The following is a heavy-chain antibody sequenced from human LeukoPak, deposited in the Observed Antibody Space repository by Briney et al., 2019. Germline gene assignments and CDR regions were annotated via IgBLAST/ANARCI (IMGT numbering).Heavy chain of an antibody. CDR2: ISWNSGSI. D-gene: IGHD5-12*01. Sequence: GGSLRLSCAASGFPFDDYAMHWVRQAPGKGLEWVSGISWNSGSIGYADSVKGRFTISRDNAKNSLYLQMNSLRAEDMAVYYCAKARYSGYADAFDIWGQGTMVTVSS. CDR3: AKARYSGYADAFDI. J-gene: IGHJ3*02. V-gene: IGHV3-9*03. CDR1: GFPFDDYA.